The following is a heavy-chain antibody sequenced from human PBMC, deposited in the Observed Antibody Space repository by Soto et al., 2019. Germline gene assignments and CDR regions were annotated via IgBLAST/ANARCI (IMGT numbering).Heavy chain of an antibody. CDR3: AREIVTAGGNNYFDP. Sequence: SETLSLTCGVSGGTVASSHWWSWVRQSPGRGLEWIGNVYHTGDTNFNPSLQSRVTFSVDKSNNQFSLRLTSVTAADTAVYFCAREIVTAGGNNYFDPWGPGTLVTAPQ. CDR1: GGTVASSHW. D-gene: IGHD2-21*02. V-gene: IGHV4-4*02. J-gene: IGHJ5*02. CDR2: VYHTGDT.